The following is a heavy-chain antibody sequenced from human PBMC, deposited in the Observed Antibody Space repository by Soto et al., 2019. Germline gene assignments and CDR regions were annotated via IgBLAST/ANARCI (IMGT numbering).Heavy chain of an antibody. J-gene: IGHJ4*02. CDR1: GFTFDDYA. D-gene: IGHD5-18*01. V-gene: IGHV3-9*01. CDR2: ISWNSGSI. Sequence: GGSLRLSCAASGFTFDDYAMHWVRQAPGKGLEWVSGISWNSGSIGYADSVKGRFTISRDNAKNSLYLQMNSLRAEDTALYYCAKSGYSYGLFDYWGQGTLVTVSS. CDR3: AKSGYSYGLFDY.